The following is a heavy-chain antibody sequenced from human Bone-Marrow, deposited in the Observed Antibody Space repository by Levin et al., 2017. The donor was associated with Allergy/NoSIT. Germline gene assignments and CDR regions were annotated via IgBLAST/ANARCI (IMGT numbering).Heavy chain of an antibody. V-gene: IGHV3-49*04. J-gene: IGHJ4*02. Sequence: SCTTSGFTFGDYGLSWVRQAPGKGREWISFIRSKTYGGTTEYAASVNGRFIISRDDSKYITYLQMNSLKTEDTAVYYCTGDVYYYDSSGHLRIYFESWGQGTLVTVSS. D-gene: IGHD3-22*01. CDR2: IRSKTYGGTT. CDR3: TGDVYYYDSSGHLRIYFES. CDR1: GFTFGDYG.